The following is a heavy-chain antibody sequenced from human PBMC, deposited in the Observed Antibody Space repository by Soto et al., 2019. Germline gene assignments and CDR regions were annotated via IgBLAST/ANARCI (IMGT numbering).Heavy chain of an antibody. CDR3: ARDVYIQSFDR. Sequence: PGGSLRLSCAASGFTFGDYWMHWVRQTPGKGLVWVSGINDDGSRTRYADSVKGRFTASRDNARNTLYLIMNSLRAEDTGVYFCARDVYIQSFDRWGQGTLVTVSS. CDR1: GFTFGDYW. CDR2: INDDGSRT. J-gene: IGHJ4*02. V-gene: IGHV3-74*01. D-gene: IGHD1-20*01.